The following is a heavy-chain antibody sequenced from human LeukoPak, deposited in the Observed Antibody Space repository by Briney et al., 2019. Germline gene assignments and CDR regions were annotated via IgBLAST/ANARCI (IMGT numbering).Heavy chain of an antibody. CDR3: ARPGRGGYNAFDI. V-gene: IGHV3-49*03. CDR1: GFTFGDHA. Sequence: PGRSLILSCTGSGFTFGDHAMTWFRQAPGKGLEWVGFIRSKAYGGTREYAASVKGRFTISRDDSKSIVYLQMNSLKIEDTAVYYCARPGRGGYNAFDIWGQGTMVTVSS. D-gene: IGHD3-22*01. CDR2: IRSKAYGGTR. J-gene: IGHJ3*02.